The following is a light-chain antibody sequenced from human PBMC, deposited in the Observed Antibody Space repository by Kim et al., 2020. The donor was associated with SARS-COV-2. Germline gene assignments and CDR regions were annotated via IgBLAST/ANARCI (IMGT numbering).Light chain of an antibody. CDR3: QQYHTYWRT. J-gene: IGKJ1*01. V-gene: IGKV1-5*03. Sequence: GDRVTITCRASQTIDTWLAWYQQKPGKAPKLLIYKASSLESGVPSTFSGSGSGTEFTLTISSLQPDDFATYYCQQYHTYWRTFGQGTKVDIK. CDR2: KAS. CDR1: QTIDTW.